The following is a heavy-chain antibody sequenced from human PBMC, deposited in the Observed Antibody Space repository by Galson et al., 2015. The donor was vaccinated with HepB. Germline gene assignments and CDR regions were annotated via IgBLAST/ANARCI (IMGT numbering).Heavy chain of an antibody. D-gene: IGHD2-15*01. J-gene: IGHJ4*02. CDR1: GFTFTNNA. Sequence: SLRLSCAASGFTFTNNAMSWVRQAPGKGLDWVSVISGSGGYTYYADSVKGRFTISRDNSKNTLYLQMNSLKAEDTAVYYCAKLSDTYSRDYWGQGTLVTVSS. V-gene: IGHV3-23*01. CDR2: ISGSGGYT. CDR3: AKLSDTYSRDY.